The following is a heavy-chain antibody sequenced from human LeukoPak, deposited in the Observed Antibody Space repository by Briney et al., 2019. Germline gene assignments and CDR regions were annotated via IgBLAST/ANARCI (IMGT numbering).Heavy chain of an antibody. CDR1: GFTFDDYA. CDR3: AKGRHFLQQLVPRVSGDWFDP. D-gene: IGHD6-13*01. J-gene: IGHJ5*02. V-gene: IGHV3-9*01. Sequence: GRSLRLSCAASGFTFDDYAMHWVRQAPGKGLEWVSGISWNSGSIGYADSVKGRFTISRDNAKNSLYLQMNRLRAEDTALYYCAKGRHFLQQLVPRVSGDWFDPWGQGTLVTVSS. CDR2: ISWNSGSI.